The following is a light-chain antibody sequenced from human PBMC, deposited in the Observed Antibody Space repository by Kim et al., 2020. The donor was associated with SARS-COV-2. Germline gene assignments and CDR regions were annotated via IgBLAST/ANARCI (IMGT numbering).Light chain of an antibody. CDR2: EDD. J-gene: IGLJ3*02. V-gene: IGLV6-57*03. CDR3: QSYGARTQV. CDR1: SGNIDSNY. Sequence: GKTVTISCTRTSGNIDSNYVQWYQQRPGSAPTTVIYEDDRRPSGGPDRFSGSIDRSSNSASLTISGRKTDDEADYYCQSYGARTQVFGGGTQLTVL.